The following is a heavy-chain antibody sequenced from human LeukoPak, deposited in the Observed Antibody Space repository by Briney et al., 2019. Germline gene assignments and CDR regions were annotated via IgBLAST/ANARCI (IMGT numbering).Heavy chain of an antibody. D-gene: IGHD3-10*01. CDR3: ARRYYGSGRRFDP. V-gene: IGHV4-34*01. CDR1: GGSFSGYY. Sequence: SETLSLTCAVYGGSFSGYYWSWIRQPPGKGLEWIGEINHSGSTNYNPSLKSRVTISVDTSKNQFSLKLSPVTAADTAVYYCARRYYGSGRRFDPWGQGTLVTVSS. CDR2: INHSGST. J-gene: IGHJ5*02.